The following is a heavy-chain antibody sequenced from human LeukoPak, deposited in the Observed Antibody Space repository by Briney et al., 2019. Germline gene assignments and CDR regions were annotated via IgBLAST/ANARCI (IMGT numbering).Heavy chain of an antibody. CDR3: AKVHYYGSGSYLGYFDY. D-gene: IGHD3-10*01. Sequence: GSLRLSCAASGFTFSSYGMSWVRQAPGKGLEWVSAISGSGGSTYYADSVKGRFTISRDNSKNTLHLQMNSLRAEDTAVYYCAKVHYYGSGSYLGYFDYWGQGTLVTVSS. CDR2: ISGSGGST. CDR1: GFTFSSYG. J-gene: IGHJ4*02. V-gene: IGHV3-23*01.